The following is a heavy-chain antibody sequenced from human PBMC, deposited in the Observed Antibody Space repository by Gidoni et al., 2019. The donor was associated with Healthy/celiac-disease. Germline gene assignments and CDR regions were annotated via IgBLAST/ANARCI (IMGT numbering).Heavy chain of an antibody. Sequence: QVQLVESGGGVVQPGRSLRLSCSASGFTFSSYGMHWVRQAPGKGLEWVAVIWYDGSNKYYADSVKGRFTISRDNSKNTLYLQMNSLRAEDTAVYYCARDRGSSSWQNNWFDPWGQGTLVTVSS. CDR3: ARDRGSSSWQNNWFDP. V-gene: IGHV3-33*01. CDR2: IWYDGSNK. D-gene: IGHD6-13*01. CDR1: GFTFSSYG. J-gene: IGHJ5*02.